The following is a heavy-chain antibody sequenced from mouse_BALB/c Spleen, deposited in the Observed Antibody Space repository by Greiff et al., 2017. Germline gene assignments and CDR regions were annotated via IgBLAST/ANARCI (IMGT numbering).Heavy chain of an antibody. V-gene: IGHV14-4*02. D-gene: IGHD1-1*01. Sequence: VQLKESGAELVRSGASVKLSCTASGFNITDYYMHWVKQRPEQGLEWIGWIDPENGDTEYAPKFQGKATMTADTSSNTAYLQLSSLTSEDTAVYYCTCSSGGSMDYWGQGTSVTVSS. J-gene: IGHJ4*01. CDR2: IDPENGDT. CDR1: GFNITDYY. CDR3: TCSSGGSMDY.